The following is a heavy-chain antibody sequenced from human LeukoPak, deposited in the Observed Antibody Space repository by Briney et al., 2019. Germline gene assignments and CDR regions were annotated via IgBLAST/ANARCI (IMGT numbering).Heavy chain of an antibody. CDR3: AKGKPSWHIKAYFDY. V-gene: IGHV3-48*01. CDR2: ISSSSSTI. CDR1: GFTFSSYS. J-gene: IGHJ4*02. Sequence: GGSLRLSCAASGFTFSSYSMNWVRQAPGKGLEWVSYISSSSSTIYYADSVKGRFTISRDNSKNTLYLQMNSLRAEDTAVYYCAKGKPSWHIKAYFDYWGQGTLVTVSS.